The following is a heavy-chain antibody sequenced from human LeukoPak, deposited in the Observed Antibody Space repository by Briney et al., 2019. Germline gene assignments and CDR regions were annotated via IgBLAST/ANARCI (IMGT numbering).Heavy chain of an antibody. CDR3: ARDLRERRSSWLKFDY. CDR2: ISAYNGNT. Sequence: ASVKVSCKASGYTSTSYGISWVRQAPGQGLEWMGWISAYNGNTNYAQKLQGRVTMTTDTSTSTAYMELRSLRSDDTAVYYCARDLRERRSSWLKFDYWGQGTLVTVSS. D-gene: IGHD6-13*01. CDR1: GYTSTSYG. V-gene: IGHV1-18*01. J-gene: IGHJ4*02.